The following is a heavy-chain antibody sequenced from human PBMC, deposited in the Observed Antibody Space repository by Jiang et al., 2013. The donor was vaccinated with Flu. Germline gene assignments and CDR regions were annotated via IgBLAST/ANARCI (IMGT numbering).Heavy chain of an antibody. Sequence: WISGYSGRTFYAQELQGRVTMTTDTSTTTASMELRSLRSEDTAVYYCARGGGVTRILRGYNWFDPWGQGTLVTVSS. CDR2: ISGYSGRT. D-gene: IGHD3-16*01. J-gene: IGHJ5*02. CDR3: ARGGGVTRILRGYNWFDP. V-gene: IGHV1-18*01.